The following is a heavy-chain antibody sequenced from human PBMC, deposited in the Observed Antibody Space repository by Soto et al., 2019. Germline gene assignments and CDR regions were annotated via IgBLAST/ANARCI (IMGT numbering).Heavy chain of an antibody. D-gene: IGHD5-12*01. J-gene: IGHJ4*02. Sequence: SLRLSCAASGFTFSSYAMHWVRQAPGKGLEWVAVISYDGSNKYYADSVKGRFTISRDNSKNTLYLQMNSLRAEDTAVYYCAKESAPYSGYDYWGQGTLVTVSS. CDR2: ISYDGSNK. V-gene: IGHV3-30-3*01. CDR3: AKESAPYSGYDY. CDR1: GFTFSSYA.